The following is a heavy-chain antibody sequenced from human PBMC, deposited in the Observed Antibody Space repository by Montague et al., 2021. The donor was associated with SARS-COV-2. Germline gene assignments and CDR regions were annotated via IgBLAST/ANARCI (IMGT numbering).Heavy chain of an antibody. CDR2: LSSSGST. D-gene: IGHD6-19*01. Sequence: SETLSLTCIVSGESIDRDTYYWGWIRQSPGKGLEWIGSLSSSGSTYYNPSLRSRVTISMVTSKNHFSLKVNSVTATDTAVYFCARPGSVSGWFYFDDWGQGTLVSVSS. J-gene: IGHJ4*02. V-gene: IGHV4-39*02. CDR1: GESIDRDTYY. CDR3: ARPGSVSGWFYFDD.